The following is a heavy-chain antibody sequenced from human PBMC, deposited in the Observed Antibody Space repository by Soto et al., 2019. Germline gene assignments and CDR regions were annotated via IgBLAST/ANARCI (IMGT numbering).Heavy chain of an antibody. J-gene: IGHJ5*02. D-gene: IGHD3-9*01. CDR2: IYPGDSDT. CDR1: GYSFTSYW. Sequence: GESLKISCKGSGYSFTSYWIGWVRQMPVKGLEWMGIIYPGDSDTRYSPSFQGQVTISADKPISTAYLQWSSLKASDTAMYYCAGAAYDILTGYTYNWFDPWGQGTRVTVSS. CDR3: AGAAYDILTGYTYNWFDP. V-gene: IGHV5-51*04.